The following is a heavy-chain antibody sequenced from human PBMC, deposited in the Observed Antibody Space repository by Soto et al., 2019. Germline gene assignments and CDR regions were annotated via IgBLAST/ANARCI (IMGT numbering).Heavy chain of an antibody. J-gene: IGHJ3*01. V-gene: IGHV3-21*01. Sequence: EVQLVESGGDLVKPGGSLRLSCATSGFTFNNYNMNWVRQAPGKGLEWVSSIGARGSSYRYYAESVKGRFTITRDVAKNSLYLQMNNLRADDTALYYCARDLEGADVFDLWGQGTMVTVSS. CDR2: IGARGSSYR. CDR3: ARDLEGADVFDL. D-gene: IGHD3-16*01. CDR1: GFTFNNYN.